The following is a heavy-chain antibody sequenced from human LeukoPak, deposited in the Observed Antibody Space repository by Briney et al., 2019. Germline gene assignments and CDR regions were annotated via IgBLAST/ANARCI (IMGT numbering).Heavy chain of an antibody. CDR1: GVSISSSNSY. CDR3: ARGRRDTAMVED. V-gene: IGHV4-39*07. Sequence: PSETLSLTCTVSGVSISSSNSYWGWIRQPPGKGLEWIGSIYTSGSTNYNPSLKSRVTISVDTSKNQFSLKLSSVTAADTAVYYCARGRRDTAMVEDWGQGTLVTVSS. CDR2: IYTSGST. D-gene: IGHD5-18*01. J-gene: IGHJ4*02.